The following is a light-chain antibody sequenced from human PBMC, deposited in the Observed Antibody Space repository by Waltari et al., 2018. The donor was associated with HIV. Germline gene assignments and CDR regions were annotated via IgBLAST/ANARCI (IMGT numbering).Light chain of an antibody. Sequence: QSALTQPASVSGSPGQSITISCTGITTDVSSSNLVSWYQHHPGKAPKLMIFAVDKRPPGVSKRFSGSRSGNTASLTSSVLQAEDEADYYCCSYASSGTFVVFGGGTNLTVL. CDR1: TTDVSSSNL. V-gene: IGLV2-23*02. CDR3: CSYASSGTFVV. CDR2: AVD. J-gene: IGLJ2*01.